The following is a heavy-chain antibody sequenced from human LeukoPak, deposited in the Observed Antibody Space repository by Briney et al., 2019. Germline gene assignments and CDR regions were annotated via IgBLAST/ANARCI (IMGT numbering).Heavy chain of an antibody. CDR2: IYYSGST. D-gene: IGHD6-13*01. CDR1: GGSISSSSYY. J-gene: IGHJ6*03. CDR3: AGEGRQLDGYYYYMDV. V-gene: IGHV4-39*07. Sequence: SETLSLTCTVSGGSISSSSYYWGWIRQPPGKGLEWIGSIYYSGSTYYNPSLKSRVTISVDTSKNQFSLKLSSVTAADTAVYYCAGEGRQLDGYYYYMDVWGKGTTVTVSS.